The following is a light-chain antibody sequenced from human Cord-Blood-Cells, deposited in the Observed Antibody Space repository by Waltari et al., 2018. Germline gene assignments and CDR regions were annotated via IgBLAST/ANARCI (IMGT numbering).Light chain of an antibody. CDR2: KAS. CDR1: QSISSW. CDR3: QQYNRYT. Sequence: DIQMTQSPSTLSASVGDRVTITCWASQSISSWLAWYQQKPGKAPKLLIYKASSLESGVPSRFSGSGSGTEFTLTISSLQPDDFATYYCQQYNRYTFGQGTKLEIK. V-gene: IGKV1-5*03. J-gene: IGKJ2*01.